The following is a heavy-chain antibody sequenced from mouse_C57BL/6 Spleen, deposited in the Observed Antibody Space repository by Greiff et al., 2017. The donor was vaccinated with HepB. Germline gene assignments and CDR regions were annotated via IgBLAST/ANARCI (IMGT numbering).Heavy chain of an antibody. Sequence: VQLQQSGAELVKPGASVKLSCKASGYTFTSYWMHWVKQRPGQGLEWIGMIHPNSGSTNYNEKFKSKATLTVDKSSSTAYMQLSSLTSEDSAVYYGARGDYDGSYYFDYWGQGTTLTVSS. V-gene: IGHV1-64*01. D-gene: IGHD2-4*01. CDR3: ARGDYDGSYYFDY. J-gene: IGHJ2*01. CDR1: GYTFTSYW. CDR2: IHPNSGST.